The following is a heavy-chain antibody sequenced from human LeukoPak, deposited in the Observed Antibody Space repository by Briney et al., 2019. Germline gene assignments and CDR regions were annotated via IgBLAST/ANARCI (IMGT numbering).Heavy chain of an antibody. J-gene: IGHJ4*02. D-gene: IGHD7-27*01. CDR1: GGSISSSSYY. Sequence: SSETLSLTCTVSGGSISSSSYYWGWIRQPPGKGLEWIGSIYYSGSTYYNPSLKSRVTISVDTSKNQFSLKLSSVTAADTAVYYCANTYWGWDYYFDYWGQGTLVTVSS. CDR3: ANTYWGWDYYFDY. V-gene: IGHV4-39*07. CDR2: IYYSGST.